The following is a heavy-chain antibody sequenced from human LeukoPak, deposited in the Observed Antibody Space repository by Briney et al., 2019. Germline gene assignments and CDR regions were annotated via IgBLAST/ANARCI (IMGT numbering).Heavy chain of an antibody. Sequence: SETLSLTCTVSGGSISSSSYYWGWIRQPPGKGLEWIGSIYYSGSTYYNPSLKSRVTISVDTSNNQFSLKLSSVTAADTAVYYCARVGIVVVKVPPHSNWFDPWGQGTLVTVSS. D-gene: IGHD2-2*01. J-gene: IGHJ5*02. CDR2: IYYSGST. CDR1: GGSISSSSYY. V-gene: IGHV4-39*07. CDR3: ARVGIVVVKVPPHSNWFDP.